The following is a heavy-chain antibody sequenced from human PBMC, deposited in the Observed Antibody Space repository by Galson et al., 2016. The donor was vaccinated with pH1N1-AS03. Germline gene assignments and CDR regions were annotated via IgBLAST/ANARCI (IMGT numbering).Heavy chain of an antibody. CDR1: GYTFTGFS. CDR3: ARDPRGPCTSSTCPTAYYFGMDV. J-gene: IGHJ6*02. D-gene: IGHD2-2*01. Sequence: SVKVSCKASGYTFTGFSINWVRQAPGQRLELMGWINPKSGVTNYAQKFQAWVTMTRDTSSSTAYMELSGLKSDDTAVYYCARDPRGPCTSSTCPTAYYFGMDVWGQGTTVIVSS. V-gene: IGHV1-2*04. CDR2: INPKSGVT.